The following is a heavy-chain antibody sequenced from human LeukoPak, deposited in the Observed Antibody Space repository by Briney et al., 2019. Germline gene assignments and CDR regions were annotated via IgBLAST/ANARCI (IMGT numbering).Heavy chain of an antibody. Sequence: SETLSLTCTVSGGSISSYYWSWIRQPPGKGLEWIGYIYYSGSTNYNPSLKSRVTTSVDTSKNQFSLKLSSVTAADTAVYYCARGGDYDYVWGSYRSHFDYWGQGTLVTVSS. D-gene: IGHD3-16*02. CDR2: IYYSGST. CDR1: GGSISSYY. V-gene: IGHV4-59*01. CDR3: ARGGDYDYVWGSYRSHFDY. J-gene: IGHJ4*02.